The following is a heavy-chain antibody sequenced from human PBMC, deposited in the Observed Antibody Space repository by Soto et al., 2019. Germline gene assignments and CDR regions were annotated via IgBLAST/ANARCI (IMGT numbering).Heavy chain of an antibody. Sequence: SLRLSCEASGFRFSSYAMNWVRQAPGKGLEWVSVISCSGGTAYYADSVKGRFTISRDNSKNTLYLQMNSLRAEDTAVYYCARAGEWSQPFYFDPWGQGTLVTVSS. V-gene: IGHV3-23*01. J-gene: IGHJ4*02. CDR3: ARAGEWSQPFYFDP. D-gene: IGHD3-16*01. CDR2: ISCSGGTA. CDR1: GFRFSSYA.